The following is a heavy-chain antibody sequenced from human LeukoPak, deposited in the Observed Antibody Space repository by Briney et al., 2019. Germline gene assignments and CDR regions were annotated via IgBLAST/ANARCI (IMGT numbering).Heavy chain of an antibody. CDR2: ISAYNGNT. Sequence: GASVKVSCKPSGYTFTSSGISWARQAPGQGLEWMGWISAYNGNTNYAQKLQGRVTMTTDTSTSTAYMELRSLSSDDTAVYYCARGAADYGDYWGQGTLVIVSS. CDR3: ARGAADYGDY. V-gene: IGHV1-18*01. CDR1: GYTFTSSG. J-gene: IGHJ4*02.